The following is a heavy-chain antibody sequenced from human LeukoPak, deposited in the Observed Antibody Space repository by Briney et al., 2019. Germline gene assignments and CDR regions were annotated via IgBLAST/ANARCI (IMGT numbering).Heavy chain of an antibody. J-gene: IGHJ5*02. CDR2: ISGSGGST. V-gene: IGHV3-23*01. Sequence: PGGSQRLFCAASGFPLSSYAMSGLRQAPGKGLEWVSAISGSGGSTYYADSVEARFTISRDNSKNTLYLQMNGLRAEDTAVYYCAKEGCYGSGNWFDAWSQGRLVTVSS. CDR3: AKEGCYGSGNWFDA. CDR1: GFPLSSYA. D-gene: IGHD3-10*01.